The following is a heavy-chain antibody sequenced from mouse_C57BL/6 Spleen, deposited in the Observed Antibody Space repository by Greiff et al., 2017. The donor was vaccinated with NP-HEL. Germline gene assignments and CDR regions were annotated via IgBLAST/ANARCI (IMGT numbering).Heavy chain of an antibody. Sequence: VQLQQSGPELVKPGASVKISCKASGYAFSSSWMNWVKQRPGKGLEWIGRIYPGDGDTNYNGKFKGKATLTADKSSSTAYMQLSSLTSEDSAVYFCARSGSNYCDYWGQGTTLTVSS. CDR2: IYPGDGDT. CDR3: ARSGSNYCDY. D-gene: IGHD3-1*01. V-gene: IGHV1-82*01. J-gene: IGHJ2*01. CDR1: GYAFSSSW.